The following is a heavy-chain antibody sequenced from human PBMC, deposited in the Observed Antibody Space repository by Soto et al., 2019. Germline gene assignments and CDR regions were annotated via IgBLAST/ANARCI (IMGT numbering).Heavy chain of an antibody. CDR2: SDPEDGGS. CDR3: ATGARNYYYYGMDV. Sequence: QVQLVQSGAEVRKPGASVKVSCKVSGYTVTELSMHWVRQAPGKGLEWLGGSDPEDGGSIYAQKFQGRVTMTEDTSTDTAYMELSSLRSEDTAVYYCATGARNYYYYGMDVWGKGTTVTVSS. V-gene: IGHV1-24*01. CDR1: GYTVTELS. J-gene: IGHJ6*04.